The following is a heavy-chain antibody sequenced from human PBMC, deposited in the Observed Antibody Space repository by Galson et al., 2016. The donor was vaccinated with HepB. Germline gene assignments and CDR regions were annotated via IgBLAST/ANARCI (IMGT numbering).Heavy chain of an antibody. CDR1: GFTFTNAW. CDR2: IKSKTDGGTT. J-gene: IGHJ3*02. D-gene: IGHD3-9*01. Sequence: SLRLSCAASGFTFTNAWMNWVRQAPGKGLEWVGRIKSKTDGGTTDYAAPVKGRFTIARDDSQNTLYLQMNSLKTEDTAVYYCTTEHDGILIGYSNDAFDIWGQGTMVTVSS. V-gene: IGHV3-15*07. CDR3: TTEHDGILIGYSNDAFDI.